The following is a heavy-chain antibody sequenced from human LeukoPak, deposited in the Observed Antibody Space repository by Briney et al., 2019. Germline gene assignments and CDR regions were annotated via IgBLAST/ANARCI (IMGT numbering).Heavy chain of an antibody. J-gene: IGHJ4*02. V-gene: IGHV1-2*02. CDR1: GYTFTGYY. CDR2: INPNSGGT. CDR3: RRVRVSWDYGDYLY. Sequence: ASVKVSCKACGYTFTGYYMHGVRPAPGRGLAWMGGINPNSGGTNYVQKVQGGVSINRDGSVSTAYLDGSGLRSDDTPVCECRRVRVSWDYGDYLYWGQGTLVTVSS. D-gene: IGHD4-17*01.